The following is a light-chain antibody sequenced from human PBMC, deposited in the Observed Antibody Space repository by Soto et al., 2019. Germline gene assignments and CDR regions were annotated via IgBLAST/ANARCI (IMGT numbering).Light chain of an antibody. J-gene: IGLJ3*02. CDR2: KNN. Sequence: QSVLTQPPSASGTPGQRVTISCSGSSSNIGSNTVNWYHQLPGTAPKLLISKNNQRPSGVPDRFSGSKSGTSASLAISGLQSEDEADYYCAAWDDGLNGVLFGGGTQLTVL. CDR3: AAWDDGLNGVL. V-gene: IGLV1-44*01. CDR1: SSNIGSNT.